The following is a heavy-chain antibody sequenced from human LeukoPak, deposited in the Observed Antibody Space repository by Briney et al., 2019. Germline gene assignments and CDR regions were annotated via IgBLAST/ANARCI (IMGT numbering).Heavy chain of an antibody. V-gene: IGHV3-64*02. D-gene: IGHD3-3*01. Sequence: GGSLILSCAASVFIFSNFDMHWVRQAPGKGLEYVSAISAGGGSTYYAASVKGRFTISRDAVKATLYLQMGSVRIEDTAVYYCARGGLESPWSGYNAPDFWGQGTLVAVSS. CDR2: ISAGGGST. CDR3: ARGGLESPWSGYNAPDF. CDR1: VFIFSNFD. J-gene: IGHJ4*02.